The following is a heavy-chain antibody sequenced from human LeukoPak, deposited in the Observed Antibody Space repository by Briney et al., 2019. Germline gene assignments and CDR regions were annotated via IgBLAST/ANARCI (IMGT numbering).Heavy chain of an antibody. V-gene: IGHV1-8*01. J-gene: IGHJ3*02. CDR1: GYTFTSYD. D-gene: IGHD3-22*01. Sequence: ASVKVSCKASGYTFTSYDINWVRQATGQGLEWMGWMNPNSANTGYAQKFQGRVTMTRNTSINTAYMELSSLRSEDTAVYYCARGSYYDTSGYYRRHAFDMWGQGTMVTVSS. CDR3: ARGSYYDTSGYYRRHAFDM. CDR2: MNPNSANT.